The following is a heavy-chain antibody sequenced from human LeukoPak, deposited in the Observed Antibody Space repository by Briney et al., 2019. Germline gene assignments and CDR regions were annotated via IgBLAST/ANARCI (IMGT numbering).Heavy chain of an antibody. J-gene: IGHJ4*02. Sequence: GGSLRLSCAASGFTFSSYAMNWLRQAPGKGLEWVSAISGSGGSTYYADSVKGWFTISRDNSKNTLYLQMNSLRAEDTAVYYCAKGGGDFDYWGQGTLVTVSS. D-gene: IGHD3-16*01. V-gene: IGHV3-23*01. CDR1: GFTFSSYA. CDR2: ISGSGGST. CDR3: AKGGGDFDY.